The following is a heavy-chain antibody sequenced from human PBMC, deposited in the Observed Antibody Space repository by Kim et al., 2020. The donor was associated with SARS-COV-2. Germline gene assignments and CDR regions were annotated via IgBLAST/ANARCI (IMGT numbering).Heavy chain of an antibody. D-gene: IGHD3-10*01. CDR1: GFTFSSYA. V-gene: IGHV3-23*01. Sequence: GGSLRLSCAASGFTFSSYAMSWVRQAPGKGLEWVSAISGSGGSTYYADSVKGRFTISRDNSKNTLYLQMNSLRAEDTAVYYCAKGLLWFGDPQYYFDYWGQGTLVTVSS. CDR2: ISGSGGST. CDR3: AKGLLWFGDPQYYFDY. J-gene: IGHJ4*02.